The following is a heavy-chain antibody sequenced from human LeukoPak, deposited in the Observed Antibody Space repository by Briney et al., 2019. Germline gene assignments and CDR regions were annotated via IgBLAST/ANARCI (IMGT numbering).Heavy chain of an antibody. V-gene: IGHV1-24*01. CDR3: ARASSSWYVSLYYFDY. Sequence: ASVKVSCKVPGYTLTELSMHWVRQAPGKGLEWMGGFDPEDGETIYAQKFQGRVTMTTDTSTSTAYMELRSLRSDDTAVYYCARASSSWYVSLYYFDYWGQGTLVTVSS. CDR2: FDPEDGET. D-gene: IGHD6-13*01. J-gene: IGHJ4*02. CDR1: GYTLTELS.